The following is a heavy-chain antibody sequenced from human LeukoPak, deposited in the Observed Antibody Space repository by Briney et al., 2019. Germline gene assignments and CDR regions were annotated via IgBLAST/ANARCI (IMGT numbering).Heavy chain of an antibody. Sequence: PGGSLRLSCAASGFTFSSYAMSWVRQAPGEGLEWVSAISGSGGSTYYADSVKGRFTISRDNSKNTLYLQMNSLRAEDTAVYYCAKVGDYGDYWTRFEEYYFDYWGQGTLVTVSS. CDR3: AKVGDYGDYWTRFEEYYFDY. J-gene: IGHJ4*02. CDR2: ISGSGGST. V-gene: IGHV3-23*01. CDR1: GFTFSSYA. D-gene: IGHD4-17*01.